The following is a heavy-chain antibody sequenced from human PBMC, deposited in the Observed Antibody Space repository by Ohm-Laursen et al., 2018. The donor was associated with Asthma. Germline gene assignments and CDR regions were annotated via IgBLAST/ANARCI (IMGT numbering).Heavy chain of an antibody. CDR3: VRGPMGDSPYAFDV. D-gene: IGHD3-16*01. Sequence: SLRLSCAASGDTFNIFSNSWMAWVRQAPGTGLEWVALIWYDGSNKYYGDSVKGRFTISRDNSKNTVYLQMHSLRAEDTAVYYCVRGPMGDSPYAFDVWGQGTTVTVSS. V-gene: IGHV3-33*08. CDR2: IWYDGSNK. CDR1: GDTFNIFS. J-gene: IGHJ6*02.